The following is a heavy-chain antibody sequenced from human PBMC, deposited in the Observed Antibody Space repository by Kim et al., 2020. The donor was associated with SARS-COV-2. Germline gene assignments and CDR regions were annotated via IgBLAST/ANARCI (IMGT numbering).Heavy chain of an antibody. V-gene: IGHV3-7*01. Sequence: DGSEKYYVDSVKGRFTIARDNAKNSLYLQMNSLRAEDTAVYYCASDPMDVWGKGTTVTVSS. CDR2: DGSEK. CDR3: ASDPMDV. J-gene: IGHJ6*03.